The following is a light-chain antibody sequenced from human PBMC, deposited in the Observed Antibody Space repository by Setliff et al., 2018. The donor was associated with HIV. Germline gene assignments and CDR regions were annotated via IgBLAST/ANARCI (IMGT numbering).Light chain of an antibody. CDR2: DVS. J-gene: IGLJ1*01. CDR1: SSDVGGYNY. CDR3: SSYTSSSTLLYV. V-gene: IGLV2-14*03. Sequence: ALTQPASVSGSPGQSITISCTGTSSDVGGYNYVSWYQQHPGKAPKLMIYDVSNRPSGVSNRFSGSKSGNTASLTISGLQAEDEADYYCSSYTSSSTLLYVFGTGTKVTVL.